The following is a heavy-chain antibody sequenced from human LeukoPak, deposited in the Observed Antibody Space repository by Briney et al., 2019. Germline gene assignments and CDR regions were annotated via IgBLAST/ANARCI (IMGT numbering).Heavy chain of an antibody. D-gene: IGHD6-19*01. CDR3: AKSIGQWLVRDAYDY. Sequence: GGSLRLSCAASGFTFSSYAMSWVRQAPGKGLEWVSAISGSGGSTYYADSVKGRFTISRDNSKNTLYLQMNSLRAEDTAVYYCAKSIGQWLVRDAYDYWGQGTLVTVSS. CDR1: GFTFSSYA. V-gene: IGHV3-23*01. J-gene: IGHJ4*02. CDR2: ISGSGGST.